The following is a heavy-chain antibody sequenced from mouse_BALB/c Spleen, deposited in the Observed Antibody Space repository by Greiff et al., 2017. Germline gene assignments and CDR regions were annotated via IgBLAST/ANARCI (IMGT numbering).Heavy chain of an antibody. CDR3: ASSSYYYGSSYWYFDV. D-gene: IGHD1-1*01. J-gene: IGHJ1*01. CDR2: ISYSGST. V-gene: IGHV3-2*02. CDR1: GYSITSDYA. Sequence: EVQLQESGPGLVKPSQSLSLTCTVTGYSITSDYAWNWIRQFPGNKLEWMGYISYSGSTSYNPSLKSRISITRDTSKNQFFLQLNSVTTEDTATYYCASSSYYYGSSYWYFDVWGAGTTVTVSS.